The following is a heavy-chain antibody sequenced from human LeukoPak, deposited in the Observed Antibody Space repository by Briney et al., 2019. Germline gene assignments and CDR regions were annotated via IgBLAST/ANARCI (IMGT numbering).Heavy chain of an antibody. V-gene: IGHV4-34*01. D-gene: IGHD6-6*01. Sequence: PSETLSLTCAVYGGSFSGYYWSWIRQPPGKGLEWIGEINHSGSTNYNPSPKSRVTFSVDTSKNQFSLKLSSLTAEDTAVYYCAKDRSSSFSGFLEYWGQGTLVTVSS. CDR1: GGSFSGYY. CDR2: INHSGST. CDR3: AKDRSSSFSGFLEY. J-gene: IGHJ4*02.